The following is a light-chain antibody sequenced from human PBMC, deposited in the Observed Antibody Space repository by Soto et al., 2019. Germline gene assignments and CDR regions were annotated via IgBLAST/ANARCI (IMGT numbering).Light chain of an antibody. J-gene: IGLJ2*01. Sequence: QSVLTQPPSVSAAPGQKVTISCSGSNSDIGTHYVSWYQQLPGTAPKLLIYDNNKRPSGIPDRFSGSKSGTSATLGITGLQTGDEADYYCATWDSSLSALFGGGTKVTVL. CDR1: NSDIGTHY. CDR2: DNN. CDR3: ATWDSSLSAL. V-gene: IGLV1-51*01.